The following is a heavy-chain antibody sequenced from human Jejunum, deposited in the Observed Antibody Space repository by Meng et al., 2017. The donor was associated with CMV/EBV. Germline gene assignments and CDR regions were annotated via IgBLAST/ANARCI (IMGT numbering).Heavy chain of an antibody. CDR3: AGVPAELGSSSSWYYFDY. Sequence: ISSYYWTWIRQPPGKGLEWIGYVYYSRNTNYNPSLKSRITISVDTSKNQFSLKLSSVTAADTAVYCCAGVPAELGSSSSWYYFDYWGQGTLVTVSS. CDR1: ISSYY. CDR2: VYYSRNT. J-gene: IGHJ4*02. D-gene: IGHD6-13*01. V-gene: IGHV4-59*01.